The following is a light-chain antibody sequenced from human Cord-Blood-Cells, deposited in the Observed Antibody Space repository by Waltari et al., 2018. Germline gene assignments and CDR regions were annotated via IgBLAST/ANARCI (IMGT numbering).Light chain of an antibody. V-gene: IGLV2-8*01. J-gene: IGLJ2*01. Sequence: QSALPQPPSASGSPGQPVTISCPGPTSAVGGLNFVPWYQQHPGKAPKLMIYEVSKRPSGVPDRFSGSKSGNTASLTVSGLQAEDEADYYCSSYAGSNNLGVFGGGTKLTVL. CDR2: EVS. CDR1: TSAVGGLNF. CDR3: SSYAGSNNLGV.